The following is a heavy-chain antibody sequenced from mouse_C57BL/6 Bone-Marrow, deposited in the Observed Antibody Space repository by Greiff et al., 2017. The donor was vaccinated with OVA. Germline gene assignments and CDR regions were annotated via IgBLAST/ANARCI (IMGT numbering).Heavy chain of an antibody. V-gene: IGHV1-53*01. D-gene: IGHD1-1*01. Sequence: QVQLQQPGTELVKPGASVKLSCKASGYTFTSYWMHWVKQRPGQGLEWIGNINPSNGGTNYNGKFKGKATLTADKSSSTAYMQLSSLTSEDSAVYFCARSSYYYGLDYWGQGTTLTVSS. J-gene: IGHJ2*01. CDR2: INPSNGGT. CDR3: ARSSYYYGLDY. CDR1: GYTFTSYW.